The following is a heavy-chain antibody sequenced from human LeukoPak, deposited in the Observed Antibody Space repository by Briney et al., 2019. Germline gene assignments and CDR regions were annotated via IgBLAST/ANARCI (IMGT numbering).Heavy chain of an antibody. J-gene: IGHJ4*02. V-gene: IGHV1-2*06. D-gene: IGHD6-19*01. CDR2: INPNSGGT. Sequence: GASVKDSCRASGYTFTGYYIHWVRQAPGQGLEGMGRINPNSGGTNYAQKFQGRVTMTRDTSISTAYMELSRLRSDDTAVYYCARGKSTSGWEPFDYWGQGTLVTVSS. CDR3: ARGKSTSGWEPFDY. CDR1: GYTFTGYY.